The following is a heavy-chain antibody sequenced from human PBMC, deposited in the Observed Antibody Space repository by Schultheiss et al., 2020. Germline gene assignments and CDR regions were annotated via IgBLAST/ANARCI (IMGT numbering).Heavy chain of an antibody. CDR2: IYYSGST. J-gene: IGHJ4*02. Sequence: SQTLSLTCTVSGGSISSGGYYWSWIRQHPGKGLEWIGYIYYSGSTYYNPSLKSRVTISVVTSKNQFSLKLSSVTAADTAVYYCARGVLPYPPLPYYFDYWGQGTLVTVSS. D-gene: IGHD1-26*01. V-gene: IGHV4-31*03. CDR3: ARGVLPYPPLPYYFDY. CDR1: GGSISSGGYY.